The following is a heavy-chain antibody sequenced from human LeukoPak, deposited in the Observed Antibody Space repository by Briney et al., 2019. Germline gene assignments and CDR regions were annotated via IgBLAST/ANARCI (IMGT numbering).Heavy chain of an antibody. V-gene: IGHV4-4*07. D-gene: IGHD2-2*01. CDR2: IYTSGST. CDR3: ARDGDIVLVPAAIGAFDI. J-gene: IGHJ3*02. Sequence: SETLSLTCTVSGGSISSYYWSWIRQPAGKGLEWIGRIYTSGSTNYNPSLKSQVTMPVDTSKNQFSLKLSSVTAADTAVYYCARDGDIVLVPAAIGAFDIWGQGTMVTVSS. CDR1: GGSISSYY.